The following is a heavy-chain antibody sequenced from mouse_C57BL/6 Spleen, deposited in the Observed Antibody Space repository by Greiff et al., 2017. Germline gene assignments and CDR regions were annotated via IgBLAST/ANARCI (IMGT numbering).Heavy chain of an antibody. D-gene: IGHD1-1*01. Sequence: QVQLQQPGAELVKPGASVKVSCKASGYTFTSSWMHWVKQRPGQGLEWIGRIHPFDSDSNYNQKFKGKATLTVDKSSSTAYMQLSSLTSGDSAVYYCAIGDGGLWGQGTLVTVSA. J-gene: IGHJ3*01. V-gene: IGHV1-74*01. CDR2: IHPFDSDS. CDR1: GYTFTSSW. CDR3: AIGDGGL.